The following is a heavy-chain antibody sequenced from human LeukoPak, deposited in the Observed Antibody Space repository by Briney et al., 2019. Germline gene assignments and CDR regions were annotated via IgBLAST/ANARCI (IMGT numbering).Heavy chain of an antibody. V-gene: IGHV3-21*01. CDR3: ASISTYYYDSSGYP. CDR1: GFTFSSYS. J-gene: IGHJ5*02. Sequence: GGSLRLSCAASGFTFSSYSMNWVRQAPGKGLEWVSSISSSSSYIYYADSVKGRFTISRDNAKNSLYLQMNSLRAEDTAVYYCASISTYYYDSSGYPGGQETLVPVSS. D-gene: IGHD3-22*01. CDR2: ISSSSSYI.